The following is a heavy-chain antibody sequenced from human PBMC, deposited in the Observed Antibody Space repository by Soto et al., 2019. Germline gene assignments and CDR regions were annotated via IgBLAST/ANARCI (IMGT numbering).Heavy chain of an antibody. J-gene: IGHJ4*02. D-gene: IGHD3-22*01. V-gene: IGHV3-30*18. CDR2: ISYDGSNK. CDR3: AKDQQYYYDSSGYYYQPPAY. Sequence: GGSLRLSCAASGFTFSSYGMHWVRQAPGKGLEWVAVISYDGSNKYYADSVKGRFTISRDNSKNTLYLQMNSLRAEDTAVYYCAKDQQYYYDSSGYYYQPPAYWGQGTLVTVSS. CDR1: GFTFSSYG.